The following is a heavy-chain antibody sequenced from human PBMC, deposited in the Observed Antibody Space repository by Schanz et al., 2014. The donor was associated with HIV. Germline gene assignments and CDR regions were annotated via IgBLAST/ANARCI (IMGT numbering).Heavy chain of an antibody. V-gene: IGHV3-53*01. J-gene: IGHJ4*02. CDR1: GFSVSGYY. D-gene: IGHD2-15*01. CDR3: ARDRCNGGSCGLGY. CDR2: IYSGDTT. Sequence: VQLVESGGGVVQPGRSLRLSCAASGFSVSGYYMDWVRQAPGKGLEWVSVIYSGDTTNYADSVKGRFTISRDDSKNTLYLQMNSLRAEDTAVYYCARDRCNGGSCGLGYWGQGTLVTVSS.